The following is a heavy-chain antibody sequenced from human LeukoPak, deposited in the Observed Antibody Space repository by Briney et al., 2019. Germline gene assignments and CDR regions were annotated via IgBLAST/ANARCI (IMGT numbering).Heavy chain of an antibody. J-gene: IGHJ4*02. V-gene: IGHV4-31*03. CDR2: IYYSGST. CDR1: GGSISSGGYY. Sequence: SETLSLTCTVSGGSISSGGYYWSWIPQHPGKGLEWIGYIYYSGSTYYNPSLKSRVTISVDTSKNQFSLKLSSVTAADTAVYYCARVKYYDSEDWGQGTLVTVSS. D-gene: IGHD3-22*01. CDR3: ARVKYYDSED.